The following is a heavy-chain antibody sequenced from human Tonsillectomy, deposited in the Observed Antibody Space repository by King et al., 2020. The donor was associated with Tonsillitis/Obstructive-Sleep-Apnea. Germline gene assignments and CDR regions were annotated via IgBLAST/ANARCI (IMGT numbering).Heavy chain of an antibody. Sequence: EVQLVESGGGLIQPGGSLRLSCAASGFTVSSNYMSWVRQAPGKGLEWVSVIYSGGSTYYADSVKGRFTISRDNSKNTLYLQMNSLRAEDTAVYYCARQTLGAIFQYFQHWGQGTLVTVSS. CDR3: ARQTLGAIFQYFQH. V-gene: IGHV3-53*01. CDR1: GFTVSSNY. CDR2: IYSGGST. J-gene: IGHJ1*01. D-gene: IGHD3-3*01.